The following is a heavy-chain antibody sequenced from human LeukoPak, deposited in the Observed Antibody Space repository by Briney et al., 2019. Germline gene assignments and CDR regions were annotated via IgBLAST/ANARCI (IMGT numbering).Heavy chain of an antibody. D-gene: IGHD2-8*01. CDR1: GGSISNTNW. CDR2: ISLTGLT. Sequence: SETLSLTCGVSGGSISNTNWWSWVRQPPGQGLEWIGEISLTGLTHYNPSLESRVTVSLDKSKNQLSLNLTSVTAADTAIYYCSRENGAFSPFGYWGQGTLVTVSS. CDR3: SRENGAFSPFGY. J-gene: IGHJ4*02. V-gene: IGHV4-4*02.